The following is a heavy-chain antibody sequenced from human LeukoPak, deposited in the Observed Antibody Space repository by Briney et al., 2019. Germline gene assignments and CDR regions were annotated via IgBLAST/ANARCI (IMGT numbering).Heavy chain of an antibody. V-gene: IGHV3-30-3*01. Sequence: GGSLRLSCAASGFNFSSYAMHWVRQALGKGLEWVAVIPSDGSNKYYADSVKGRFTISRDNSKNTLYLQMNSLRAEDTAVYYCARVAVWGVILDYFHYWSQGTLVTVSS. J-gene: IGHJ4*02. D-gene: IGHD3-10*01. CDR1: GFNFSSYA. CDR2: IPSDGSNK. CDR3: ARVAVWGVILDYFHY.